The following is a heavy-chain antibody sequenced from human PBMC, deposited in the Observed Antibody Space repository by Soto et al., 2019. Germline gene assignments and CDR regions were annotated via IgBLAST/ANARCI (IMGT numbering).Heavy chain of an antibody. J-gene: IGHJ4*02. CDR1: GGSISSSSYY. Sequence: PSETLSLTCTVSGGSISSSSYYWGWIRQPPGKGLEWIGSIYYSGSTYYNKSLKSRVTISVDTSKNQFSLKLSSVTAADTAVYYCARSHSSSWIYWGQGTLVTVSS. CDR2: IYYSGST. CDR3: ARSHSSSWIY. D-gene: IGHD6-13*01. V-gene: IGHV4-39*01.